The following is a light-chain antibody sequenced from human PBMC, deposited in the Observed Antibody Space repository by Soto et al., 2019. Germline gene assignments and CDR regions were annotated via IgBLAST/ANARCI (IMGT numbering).Light chain of an antibody. CDR2: GTS. V-gene: IGKV3-20*01. Sequence: EIGLTQSPGTLSLSPGERATLSCGASQSVGSTYLAWYQQKPGQAPRLLIYGTSSRAIGIPDRLSGSASGTEFTLTITRLEPEDFAVYSCQQSGSSPSFGHGTRLEIK. J-gene: IGKJ5*01. CDR1: QSVGSTY. CDR3: QQSGSSPS.